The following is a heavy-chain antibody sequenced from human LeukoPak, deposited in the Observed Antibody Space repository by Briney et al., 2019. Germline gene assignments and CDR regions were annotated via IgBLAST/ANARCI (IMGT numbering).Heavy chain of an antibody. J-gene: IGHJ4*02. CDR3: ARDYGDY. CDR1: GFTFSDYW. D-gene: IGHD4-17*01. CDR2: IKQDGSDK. V-gene: IGHV3-7*01. Sequence: GGSLRLSCAASGFTFSDYWMSWFRQAPGKGLEWVANIKQDGSDKYYVDSVKGRFSISRDNAKNSLYLQMNSLRAEDTAVYYCARDYGDYWGQGILVTVSS.